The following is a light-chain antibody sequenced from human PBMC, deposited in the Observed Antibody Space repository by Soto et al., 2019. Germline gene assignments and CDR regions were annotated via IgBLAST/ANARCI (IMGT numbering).Light chain of an antibody. V-gene: IGKV1-5*01. CDR1: QSISSW. J-gene: IGKJ1*01. CDR3: KQYNSYWK. CDR2: DAS. Sequence: DIQMTHSPSSLSASVLYIVTITFRSSQSISSWLAWYQQKPGKAPKLLIYDASSLESGVPSRFSGRGSGKEFTLTISSLQPDDFATYYCKQYNSYWKFGQGTKVDIK.